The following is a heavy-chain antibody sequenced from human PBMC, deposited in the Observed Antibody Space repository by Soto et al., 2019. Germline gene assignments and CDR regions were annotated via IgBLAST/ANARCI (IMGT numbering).Heavy chain of an antibody. CDR2: IIPIFPTP. D-gene: IGHD3-3*02. CDR1: GGTFGNSA. V-gene: IGHV1-69*12. CDR3: ARDKDRQQLGGNYYYGIAV. Sequence: QVQLVQSGAEVKKPGSSVTVSCKASGGTFGNSAISWVRQAPGQGLEWMGGIIPIFPTPHYAQKFQGRVTITADESTSTADMELTTLRSEDTAVYYCARDKDRQQLGGNYYYGIAVWGQGTTVTVSS. J-gene: IGHJ6*01.